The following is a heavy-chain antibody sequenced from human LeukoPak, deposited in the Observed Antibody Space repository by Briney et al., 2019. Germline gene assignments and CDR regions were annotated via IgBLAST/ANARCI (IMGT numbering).Heavy chain of an antibody. Sequence: PGGSLRLSCAASGFVFSNFEMNWVRQAPGKGLEWLGSTEYDADSVKGRFTISRDNSNNTLYLQMDSLTPDDTAVYYCARLKRPNYFDYWGQGTLVIVSS. CDR1: GFVFSNFE. D-gene: IGHD6-25*01. V-gene: IGHV3-30*04. CDR2: STE. J-gene: IGHJ4*02. CDR3: ARLKRPNYFDY.